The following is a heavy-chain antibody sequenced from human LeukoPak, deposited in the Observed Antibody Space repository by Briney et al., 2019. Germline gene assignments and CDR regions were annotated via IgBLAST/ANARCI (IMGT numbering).Heavy chain of an antibody. J-gene: IGHJ2*01. Sequence: PGGSLRLSCAASGFTVSSNYMSWVRQALGKGLEWVSLIYSDGVTYYAYSVKGRFIISRDNSKNTLFLQMNSLRAEDTAVYYCARAPSGWSDYWYFDLWGRGTLVTVSS. V-gene: IGHV3-53*01. CDR2: IYSDGVT. CDR3: ARAPSGWSDYWYFDL. D-gene: IGHD6-19*01. CDR1: GFTVSSNY.